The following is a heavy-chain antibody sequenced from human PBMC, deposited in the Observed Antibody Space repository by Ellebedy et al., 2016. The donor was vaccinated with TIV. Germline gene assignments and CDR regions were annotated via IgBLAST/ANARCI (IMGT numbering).Heavy chain of an antibody. V-gene: IGHV1-46*02. Sequence: AASVKVSCKASGYAFNRYYMHWIRQAPGQGFEWIGIINPSAGSASYERKFQGRVTLTGDTSTITVYMDLTSLRSDDTAVYYCARSGWTTVTSYYYFGFDVWGQGTTVTVSS. CDR2: INPSAGSA. CDR1: GYAFNRYY. CDR3: ARSGWTTVTSYYYFGFDV. J-gene: IGHJ6*02. D-gene: IGHD4-17*01.